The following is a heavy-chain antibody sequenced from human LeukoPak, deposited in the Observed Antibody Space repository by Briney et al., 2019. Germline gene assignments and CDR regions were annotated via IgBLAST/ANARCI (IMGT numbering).Heavy chain of an antibody. J-gene: IGHJ5*02. D-gene: IGHD3-22*01. V-gene: IGHV4-39*01. CDR3: ARQVIVVVITTGIDH. Sequence: PSDTLSLTCTVSGGSISSSSYYWGWIRQPPGKGLEWIGSIYYSGSTYYNPSLKSRVTISVDTSINQFSLKLSPVTAADTAVYYCARQVIVVVITTGIDHWGQGTLVTVSS. CDR1: GGSISSSSYY. CDR2: IYYSGST.